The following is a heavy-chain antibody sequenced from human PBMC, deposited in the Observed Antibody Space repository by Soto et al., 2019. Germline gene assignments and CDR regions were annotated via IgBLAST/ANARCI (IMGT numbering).Heavy chain of an antibody. CDR3: ATAYEGDYFDY. CDR2: ISYDGSNK. V-gene: IGHV3-30-3*01. D-gene: IGHD3-16*01. CDR1: GFTFSSYA. J-gene: IGHJ4*02. Sequence: QVQLVESGGGVVQPGRSLRLSCAASGFTFSSYAMHWVRQAPGKGLEWVAVISYDGSNKYYADSVKGRFTISRDNSKNTRYLQMNSLRSEYTAVYYCATAYEGDYFDYWGQGTLVTVSS.